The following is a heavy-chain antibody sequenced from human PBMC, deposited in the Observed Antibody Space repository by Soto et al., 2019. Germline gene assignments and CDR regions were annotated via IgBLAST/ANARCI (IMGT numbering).Heavy chain of an antibody. V-gene: IGHV3-15*01. CDR1: GFTVTNAW. D-gene: IGHD6-19*01. Sequence: GGSLRLSCAASGFTVTNAWMNWVRQAPGKGLEWVGRIKSKTDGGTTDFPAPVKGRFTISRDDSKNTLYLQMSSLKTEDTAMYYCTEEMRHSSGWYGAFDIWGQGIMVTVSS. J-gene: IGHJ3*02. CDR3: TEEMRHSSGWYGAFDI. CDR2: IKSKTDGGTT.